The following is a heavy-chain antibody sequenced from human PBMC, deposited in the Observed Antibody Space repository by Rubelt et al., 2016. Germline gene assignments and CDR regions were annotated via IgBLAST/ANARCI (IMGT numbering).Heavy chain of an antibody. CDR1: GYTLTELS. V-gene: IGHV1-24*01. Sequence: QVQLVQSGAEVKKPGASVKVSCKVSGYTLTELSMHWVRQAPGKGLEWMGGFDPEDGETIYAQKFQGRVTINADESTSTAYMELSSLRSEDTAVYYCARDRLLDDSSGGDAFDIWGQGTMVTVSS. CDR2: FDPEDGET. J-gene: IGHJ3*02. D-gene: IGHD3-22*01. CDR3: ARDRLLDDSSGGDAFDI.